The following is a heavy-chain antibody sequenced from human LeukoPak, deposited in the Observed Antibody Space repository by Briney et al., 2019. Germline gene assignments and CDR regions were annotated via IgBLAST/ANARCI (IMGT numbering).Heavy chain of an antibody. CDR2: INYRGAT. CDR1: SDSISSYY. Sequence: PSETLSLTCTVSSDSISSYYWNWIRQPPGKGLEWIGYINYRGATSYNPSLKTRVTISADTSKNQFSLKLSSVTAADTAVYYCASGRHNWFDPWGQGTLVTVSS. V-gene: IGHV4-59*01. CDR3: ASGRHNWFDP. J-gene: IGHJ5*02. D-gene: IGHD1-26*01.